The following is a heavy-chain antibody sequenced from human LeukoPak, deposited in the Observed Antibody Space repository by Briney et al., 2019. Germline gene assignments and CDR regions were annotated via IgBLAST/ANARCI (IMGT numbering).Heavy chain of an antibody. D-gene: IGHD3-10*01. Sequence: GGSLRLSCVASGFTFSNAWMSWVRQAPGKGLEWVSVIYSGGSTYYADSVKGRFTISRDNSKNTLYLQMNSLRAEDTAVYYCASLWFGELAFDYWGQGTLVTVSS. V-gene: IGHV3-53*01. CDR3: ASLWFGELAFDY. CDR1: GFTFSNAW. CDR2: IYSGGST. J-gene: IGHJ4*02.